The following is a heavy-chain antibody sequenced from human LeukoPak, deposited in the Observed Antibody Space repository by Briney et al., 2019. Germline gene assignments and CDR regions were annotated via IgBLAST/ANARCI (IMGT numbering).Heavy chain of an antibody. CDR2: ISYDGSNN. Sequence: GGSLRLSCAASGFTLSNYRMHWVRQAPGKGLEWVAVISYDGSNNFYAVSVKGRFNISRDNSKNTLYLQMNSMRAEDTAVFFCAKSRGTYFLYFDYWGPGTLVSVSS. CDR1: GFTLSNYR. CDR3: AKSRGTYFLYFDY. D-gene: IGHD1-26*01. J-gene: IGHJ4*02. V-gene: IGHV3-30*18.